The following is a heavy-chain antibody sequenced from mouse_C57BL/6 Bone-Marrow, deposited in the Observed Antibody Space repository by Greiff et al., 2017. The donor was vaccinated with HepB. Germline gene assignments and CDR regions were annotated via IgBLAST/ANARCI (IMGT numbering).Heavy chain of an antibody. J-gene: IGHJ3*01. V-gene: IGHV14-4*01. CDR2: IDPENGDT. Sequence: EVQVVESGAELVRPGASVKLSCTASGFNIKDDYMHWVKQRPEQGLEWIGWIDPENGDTEYASKFQGKATITADTSSNTAYLQLSSLTSEDTAVYYCTTCWVAYWGQGTLVTVSA. CDR3: TTCWVAY. CDR1: GFNIKDDY.